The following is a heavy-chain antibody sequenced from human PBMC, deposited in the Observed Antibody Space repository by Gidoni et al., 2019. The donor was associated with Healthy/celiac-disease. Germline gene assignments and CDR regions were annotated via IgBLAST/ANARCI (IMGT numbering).Heavy chain of an antibody. CDR1: GGSFSGYY. CDR3: ARGPFLGHGSPQDY. CDR2: INHSGST. D-gene: IGHD3-10*01. Sequence: QVQLQQWGAGLLKPSETLSLTCAVYGGSFSGYYWSWIRQPPRKGLEWIGEINHSGSTNYNPSLKSRVTISVDTSKNQFSLKLSSVTAADTAVYYCARGPFLGHGSPQDYWGQGTLVTVSS. J-gene: IGHJ4*02. V-gene: IGHV4-34*01.